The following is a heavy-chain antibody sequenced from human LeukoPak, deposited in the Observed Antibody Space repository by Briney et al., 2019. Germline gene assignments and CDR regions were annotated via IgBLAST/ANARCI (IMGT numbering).Heavy chain of an antibody. D-gene: IGHD6-13*01. J-gene: IGHJ4*02. CDR1: GGSFSSSSYY. Sequence: SETLSLTCTVSGGSFSSSSYYWGWIRQPPGKGLEWLASIYYGGNTYSNPSLKSRVTMSADTSKNQFSLKLSSVTAADTAVYYCVRSWYQTIDYWGQGTLVTVSS. CDR2: IYYGGNT. V-gene: IGHV4-39*01. CDR3: VRSWYQTIDY.